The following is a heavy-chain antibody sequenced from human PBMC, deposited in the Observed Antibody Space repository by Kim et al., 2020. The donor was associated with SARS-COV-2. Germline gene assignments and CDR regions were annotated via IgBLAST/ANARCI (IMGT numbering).Heavy chain of an antibody. Sequence: SETLSLTCTVSGGPIRSYYWSWIRQPPGKGLEWIGYIYYSGSTNYNPSLKSRVTISVDTSKNQFSLNLSSVTAADTAVYYCTRGGGYFETWGQGTLVTVS. V-gene: IGHV4-59*01. J-gene: IGHJ4*02. CDR3: TRGGGYFET. CDR2: IYYSGST. D-gene: IGHD3-9*01. CDR1: GGPIRSYY.